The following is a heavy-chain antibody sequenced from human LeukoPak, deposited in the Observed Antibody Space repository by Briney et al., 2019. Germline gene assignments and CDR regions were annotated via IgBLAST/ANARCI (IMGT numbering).Heavy chain of an antibody. CDR1: GFTFSNYA. CDR3: ARDSDSSSRYMDYFDY. J-gene: IGHJ4*02. D-gene: IGHD3-22*01. V-gene: IGHV3-21*01. Sequence: PGGSLRLSCAASGFTFSNYAMSWVRQAPGKGLEWVSSISSTGRHINYADSMKGRFTISRDNAKNSLYLQMNNLRAEDTAVYYCARDSDSSSRYMDYFDYWGQGALVTVSS. CDR2: ISSTGRHI.